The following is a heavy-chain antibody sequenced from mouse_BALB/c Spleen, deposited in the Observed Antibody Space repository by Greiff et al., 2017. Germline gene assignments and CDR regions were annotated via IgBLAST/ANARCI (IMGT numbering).Heavy chain of an antibody. CDR1: GFNIKDYY. CDR3: NAGYRYDGFAY. Sequence: VQLQQSGAELVRPGASVKLSCTASGFNIKDYYMHWVKQRPEQGLEWIGWIDPENGDTEYAPKFQGKATMTADTYSNTAYLQLSSLTSEDTAVYYCNAGYRYDGFAYWGQGTLVTVSA. J-gene: IGHJ3*01. D-gene: IGHD2-14*01. V-gene: IGHV14-4*02. CDR2: IDPENGDT.